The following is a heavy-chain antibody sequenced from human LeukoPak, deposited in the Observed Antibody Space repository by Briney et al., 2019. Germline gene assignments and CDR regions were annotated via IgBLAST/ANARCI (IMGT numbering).Heavy chain of an antibody. D-gene: IGHD5-18*01. V-gene: IGHV1-69*13. CDR1: GGTFSSYA. CDR3: ARSTLDTAMVFDY. Sequence: VKVSCKASGGTFSSYAISWVRQAPGQGLEWMGGIIPIFGTANYAQKFQGRVTITADESTSTAYMELSSLRSEDTAVYYCARSTLDTAMVFDYWGQGTLITVSS. J-gene: IGHJ4*02. CDR2: IIPIFGTA.